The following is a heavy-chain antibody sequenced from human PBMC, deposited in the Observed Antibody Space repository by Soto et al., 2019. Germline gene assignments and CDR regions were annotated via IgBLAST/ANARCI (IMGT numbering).Heavy chain of an antibody. J-gene: IGHJ4*02. CDR1: GGTFSTNP. Sequence: QVQLVQSGAEVKKPGSSVKVSCKASGGTFSTNPISWVRQAPGQGLEWMGGTGSETGPGNHAQKFHGRRTSTVDKSTSTVYMELSTLSSEDTAVYYCARRDSGGFYRYCDSWVQGTLVTVSS. D-gene: IGHD6-19*01. CDR2: TGSETGPG. V-gene: IGHV1-69*06. CDR3: ARRDSGGFYRYCDS.